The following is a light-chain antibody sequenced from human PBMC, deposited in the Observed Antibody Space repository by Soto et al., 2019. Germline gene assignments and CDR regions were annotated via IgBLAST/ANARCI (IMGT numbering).Light chain of an antibody. CDR2: EGS. J-gene: IGLJ2*01. CDR3: CSHAGDHVV. V-gene: IGLV2-23*01. Sequence: QSVLTQPASVSGSPGQSITISCTGTSSDIGSYNFVSWYQQHVDKAPKLMTYEGSKRPSGVSDRFSASKSGNTASLTISGLQAEDEADYYCCSHAGDHVVFGGGTKLTVL. CDR1: SSDIGSYNF.